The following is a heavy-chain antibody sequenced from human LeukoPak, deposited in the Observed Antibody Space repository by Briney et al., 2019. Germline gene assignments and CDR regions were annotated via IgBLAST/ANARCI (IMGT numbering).Heavy chain of an antibody. Sequence: PGRPLRLSCAASGFTFSSYGMHWVRQAPGKGLEWVAVIWYDGSNKYYADSVKGRFTISRDNSKNTLYLQMNSRRAEDTAVYYCAREGTALDYWGQGTLVTVSS. D-gene: IGHD1/OR15-1a*01. CDR1: GFTFSSYG. V-gene: IGHV3-33*01. J-gene: IGHJ4*02. CDR3: AREGTALDY. CDR2: IWYDGSNK.